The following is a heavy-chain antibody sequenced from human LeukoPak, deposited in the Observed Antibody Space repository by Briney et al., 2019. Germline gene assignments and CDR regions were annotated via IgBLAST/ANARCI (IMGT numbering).Heavy chain of an antibody. J-gene: IGHJ3*02. V-gene: IGHV1-3*01. Sequence: ASVKVSCKASGYTFTSYAMHWVRQAPGQRLEWMGWINAGNGNTKYSQKFQGRVTITRDTSASTAYMELSSLRSEDTAVYYCATGAIVGAPGAFDIWGQGTMVTVSS. CDR2: INAGNGNT. CDR3: ATGAIVGAPGAFDI. CDR1: GYTFTSYA. D-gene: IGHD1-26*01.